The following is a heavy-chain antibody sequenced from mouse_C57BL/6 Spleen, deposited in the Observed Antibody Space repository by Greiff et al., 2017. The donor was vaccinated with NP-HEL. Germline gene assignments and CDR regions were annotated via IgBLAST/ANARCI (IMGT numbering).Heavy chain of an antibody. J-gene: IGHJ4*01. Sequence: VQLQQPGAELVKPGASVKLSCKASGYTFTSYWMQWVKQRPGQGLEWIGEIDPSDSYTNYNQKFKGKATLTVDTSSSTAYMQLSSLTSEDSAVYYCARYQTAQATFAMDYWGQGTSVTVSS. CDR2: IDPSDSYT. V-gene: IGHV1-50*01. D-gene: IGHD3-2*02. CDR1: GYTFTSYW. CDR3: ARYQTAQATFAMDY.